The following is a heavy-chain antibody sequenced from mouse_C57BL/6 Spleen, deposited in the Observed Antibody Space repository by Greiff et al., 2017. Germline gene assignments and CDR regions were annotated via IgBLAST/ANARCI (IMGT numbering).Heavy chain of an antibody. CDR1: GFTFSDYY. V-gene: IGHV5-16*01. CDR2: INYDGSST. D-gene: IGHD3-2*02. CDR3: ARVGLRLPYYYAMDY. J-gene: IGHJ4*01. Sequence: EVQLVESEGGLVQPGSSMKLSCTASGFTFSDYYMAWVRQVPEKGLEWVANINYDGSSTYYLDSLKSRFIISRDNAKNILYLQMSSLKSEDTATYYCARVGLRLPYYYAMDYWGQGTSVTVSS.